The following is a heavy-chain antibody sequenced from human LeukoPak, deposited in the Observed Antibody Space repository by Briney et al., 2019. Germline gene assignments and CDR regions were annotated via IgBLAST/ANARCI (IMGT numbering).Heavy chain of an antibody. V-gene: IGHV1-2*02. D-gene: IGHD3-3*01. J-gene: IGHJ4*02. Sequence: ASVKVSCKASGYTFTGYYMHWVRQAPGQGLEWMGWINPNSGGTNYAQKFQGRVTMTRDTSISTAYMELSGLRSDDTAVYYCARGTELLRFLEWLLIWGQGTLVTVSS. CDR1: GYTFTGYY. CDR2: INPNSGGT. CDR3: ARGTELLRFLEWLLI.